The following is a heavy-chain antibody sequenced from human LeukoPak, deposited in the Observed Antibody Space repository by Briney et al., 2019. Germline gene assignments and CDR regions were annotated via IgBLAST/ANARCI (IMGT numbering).Heavy chain of an antibody. J-gene: IGHJ4*02. V-gene: IGHV4-59*12. Sequence: PSETLSLTCTVSGGSISSYYWSWIRQPPGKGLEWIGYIYYSGSTNYNPSLKSRVTISVGTSKNQFSLKLSSVTAADTAVYYCARGSCSSTSCPPTPLDYWGQGTLVTVSS. CDR1: GGSISSYY. CDR2: IYYSGST. D-gene: IGHD2-2*01. CDR3: ARGSCSSTSCPPTPLDY.